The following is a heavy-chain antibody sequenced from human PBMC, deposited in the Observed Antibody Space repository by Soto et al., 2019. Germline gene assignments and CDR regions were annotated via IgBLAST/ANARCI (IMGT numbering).Heavy chain of an antibody. CDR1: GFTFSSYG. D-gene: IGHD6-19*01. Sequence: GGSLRLSCAASGFTFSSYGMHWVRQAPGKGLEWVAVIWYDGSNKYYADSVKGRFTISRDNSKNTLYLQMNSLRAEDTAVYYCARGAYILFEVAGTCDYWGQGTLVTVSS. CDR2: IWYDGSNK. CDR3: ARGAYILFEVAGTCDY. V-gene: IGHV3-33*01. J-gene: IGHJ4*02.